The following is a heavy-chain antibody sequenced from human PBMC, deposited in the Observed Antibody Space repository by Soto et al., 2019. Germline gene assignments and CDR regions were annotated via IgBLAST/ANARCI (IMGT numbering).Heavy chain of an antibody. V-gene: IGHV4-34*01. CDR3: ARVWGYAFYI. J-gene: IGHJ3*02. D-gene: IGHD7-27*01. Sequence: PSETLSLTCAVYGGSFSGYYWSWIRQPPGKGLEWIGEINHSGSTNYNPSLKSRVTISAGTSKNHFSLKLSSVTAADTAVYYCARVWGYAFYIWGQGTMVTVSS. CDR1: GGSFSGYY. CDR2: INHSGST.